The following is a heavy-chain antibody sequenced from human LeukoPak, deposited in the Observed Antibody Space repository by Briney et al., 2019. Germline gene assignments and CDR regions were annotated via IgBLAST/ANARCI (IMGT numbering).Heavy chain of an antibody. V-gene: IGHV3-74*01. CDR3: VRVLSGSWDRFDP. D-gene: IGHD3-22*01. CDR2: INPDGSTT. J-gene: IGHJ5*02. Sequence: PGGSLRLSCAASGFTFSRYWIHWVRHAPGKGLEWVSRINPDGSTTTYADSVKGRFTISRDNAKNTVYLQMNSLRAEDTALYHCVRVLSGSWDRFDPWGQGTLVTVSS. CDR1: GFTFSRYW.